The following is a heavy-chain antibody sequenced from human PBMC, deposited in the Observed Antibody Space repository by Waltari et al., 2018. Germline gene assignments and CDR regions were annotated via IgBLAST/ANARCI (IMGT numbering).Heavy chain of an antibody. Sequence: QVQLQESGPGLVKPSGTLSLTCAVSGGSISSSNWWSWVRQPPGKGLEWIGEIYHVGGTNYNPSLKSRVTISLDKSKNQFSLKLSAVTAADTSVYYCARGPPIFGVVIGYFDFWGQGTLVTVSS. V-gene: IGHV4-4*02. J-gene: IGHJ4*02. CDR1: GGSISSSNW. CDR2: IYHVGGT. CDR3: ARGPPIFGVVIGYFDF. D-gene: IGHD3-3*01.